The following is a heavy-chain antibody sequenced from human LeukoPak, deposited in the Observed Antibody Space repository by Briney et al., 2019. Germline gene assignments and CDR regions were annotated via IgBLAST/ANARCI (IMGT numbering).Heavy chain of an antibody. CDR1: GGSISSYY. D-gene: IGHD5-24*01. J-gene: IGHJ4*02. Sequence: TSETLSLTCTVSGGSISSYYWSWIRQPPGKGLEWIGYIYYSGSTNYNPSLKSRVTISVDTSKNQFSLKLSSVTAADTAVYYCASRDGYNGLDYWGQGTLVTVSS. CDR2: IYYSGST. CDR3: ASRDGYNGLDY. V-gene: IGHV4-59*01.